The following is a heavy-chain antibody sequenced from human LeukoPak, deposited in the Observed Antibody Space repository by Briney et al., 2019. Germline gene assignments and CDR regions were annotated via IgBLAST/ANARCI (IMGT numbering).Heavy chain of an antibody. CDR1: GFTFSSYE. CDR2: ISSSGSTI. D-gene: IGHD3-10*02. J-gene: IGHJ6*04. CDR3: AELGITMIGGV. V-gene: IGHV3-48*03. Sequence: GGSLRLSCAASGFTFSSYEMNWVRQAPGKGLEWVSYISSSGSTIYYAYSVKGRFTISRDNAKNSLYLQMNSLRAEDTAVYYCAELGITMIGGVWGKGTTVTISS.